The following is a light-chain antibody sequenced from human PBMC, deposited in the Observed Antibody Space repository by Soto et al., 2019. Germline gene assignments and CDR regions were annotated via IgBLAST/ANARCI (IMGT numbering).Light chain of an antibody. V-gene: IGLV2-14*01. J-gene: IGLJ1*01. Sequence: QSVLTQPASVSGSPGQSITISCTGTSSDVGGYNYVSWYQQHPGKAPKLRIDDVSNRPSGVSNRFSGSKSGNTASLTISGLQAEDEAVYHCSSYTSSSTLEVFGTGTKVTVL. CDR1: SSDVGGYNY. CDR2: DVS. CDR3: SSYTSSSTLEV.